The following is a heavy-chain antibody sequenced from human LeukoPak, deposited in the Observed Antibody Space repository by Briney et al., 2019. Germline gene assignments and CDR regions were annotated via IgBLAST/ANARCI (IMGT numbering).Heavy chain of an antibody. D-gene: IGHD6-13*01. J-gene: IGHJ4*02. CDR2: IKSKTDGGTT. CDR1: GFTFSNAW. CDR3: TTDPRGIAAAPYYFDY. V-gene: IGHV3-15*01. Sequence: PGGSLRLSCAASGFTFSNAWMSWVRQAPGKGLEWVGRIKSKTDGGTTDYAAPVKGRFTISRDDSKNTLYLQMNSLKTEDTAVYYCTTDPRGIAAAPYYFDYWGQGTLVTVSS.